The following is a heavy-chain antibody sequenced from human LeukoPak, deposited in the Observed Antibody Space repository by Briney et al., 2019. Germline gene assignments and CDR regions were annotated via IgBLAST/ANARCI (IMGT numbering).Heavy chain of an antibody. CDR2: TYYRSQWYN. CDR1: GDSVSSNNAA. Sequence: SQTLSLTCAISGDSVSSNNAAWNWIRQSPSRGLEWLGSTYYRSQWYNDYAASVISRITINPDTSRNQFSLQLNSVTPEDTALYYCARGGSYSFDYWGQGTLVTVPS. J-gene: IGHJ4*02. V-gene: IGHV6-1*01. D-gene: IGHD1-26*01. CDR3: ARGGSYSFDY.